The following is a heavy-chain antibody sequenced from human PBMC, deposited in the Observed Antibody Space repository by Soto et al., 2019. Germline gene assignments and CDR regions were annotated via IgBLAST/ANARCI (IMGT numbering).Heavy chain of an antibody. Sequence: PGGSLRLSCAASGFTVSSHYMSWVRQAPGKGLEWVSVIYSGGSTYYADSVKGRFTISRDNSKNTLYLQMNSLRAEDTAVYYCARGLYYYYYYMDVWGKGTTVTVSS. J-gene: IGHJ6*03. V-gene: IGHV3-66*01. CDR3: ARGLYYYYYYMDV. CDR2: IYSGGST. CDR1: GFTVSSHY.